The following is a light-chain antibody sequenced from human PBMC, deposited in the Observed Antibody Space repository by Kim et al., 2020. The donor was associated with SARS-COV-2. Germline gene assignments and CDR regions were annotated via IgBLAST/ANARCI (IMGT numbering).Light chain of an antibody. CDR3: NSRDSSDNVV. CDR2: GKN. J-gene: IGLJ2*01. Sequence: SSELTQDPAVSVALGQTVRITCQGDSLRSYYATWYQQKPGQAPIIVIYGKNIRPSGIPDRFSGSSSGNTASLTITGTQAGDEADYYCNSRDSSDNVVFGGGTHLTVL. CDR1: SLRSYY. V-gene: IGLV3-19*01.